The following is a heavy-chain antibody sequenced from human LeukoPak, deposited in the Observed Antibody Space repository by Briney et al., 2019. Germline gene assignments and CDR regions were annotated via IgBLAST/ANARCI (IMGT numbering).Heavy chain of an antibody. D-gene: IGHD1-1*01. CDR3: ARVSWSPGTSYYYMDV. CDR1: GGSFSGYY. J-gene: IGHJ6*03. Sequence: SETLSLTCAVYGGSFSGYYWSWIRQPPGKGLEWIGEINHSGSTNYNPSLKSRVTISVDTSKNQFSLKLTSVTAADTAVYYCARVSWSPGTSYYYMDVWGKGTTITVSS. V-gene: IGHV4-34*01. CDR2: INHSGST.